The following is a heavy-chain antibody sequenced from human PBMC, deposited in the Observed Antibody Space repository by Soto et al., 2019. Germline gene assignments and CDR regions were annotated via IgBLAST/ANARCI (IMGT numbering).Heavy chain of an antibody. J-gene: IGHJ4*02. D-gene: IGHD5-18*01. CDR3: ASGVTFRGYSYGAIAY. V-gene: IGHV4-30-4*01. Sequence: QVQLQESGPGLVKPSQTLSLTCTVSGGSISSGDYYWSWIRQPPGKGLEWIGYIYYSGSTYYNPSRKCRVTISVATSTNQCSLKLSSVTAADTAVYYCASGVTFRGYSYGAIAYWGQGTMVTVSS. CDR1: GGSISSGDYY. CDR2: IYYSGST.